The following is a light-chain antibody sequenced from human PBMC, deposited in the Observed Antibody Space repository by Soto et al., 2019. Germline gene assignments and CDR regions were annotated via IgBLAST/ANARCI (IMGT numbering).Light chain of an antibody. J-gene: IGKJ4*01. V-gene: IGKV1-5*03. Sequence: DIQMTQSPSTLSASVGDRVTITCRASQSISSCLAWYQQKPGKAPKPLIYKASSLESGVPSRVSGSGSGTEFTLSISSLQPDDCATYYCQQYNSYPLTFGGGTKVEIK. CDR1: QSISSC. CDR2: KAS. CDR3: QQYNSYPLT.